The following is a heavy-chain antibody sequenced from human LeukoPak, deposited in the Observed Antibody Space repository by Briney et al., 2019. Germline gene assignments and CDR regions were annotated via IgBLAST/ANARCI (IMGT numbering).Heavy chain of an antibody. V-gene: IGHV4-4*07. CDR1: GGSISSYY. J-gene: IGHJ4*02. Sequence: PSETLSLTYTVSGGSISSYYWSWIRQPAGKGLEWIGRIYTSGSTNYNPSLKSRVTMSVDTSKNQFSLKLSSVTAADTAVYYCARDRSSGWLPTSPALLGYWGQGTLVTVSS. D-gene: IGHD6-19*01. CDR3: ARDRSSGWLPTSPALLGY. CDR2: IYTSGST.